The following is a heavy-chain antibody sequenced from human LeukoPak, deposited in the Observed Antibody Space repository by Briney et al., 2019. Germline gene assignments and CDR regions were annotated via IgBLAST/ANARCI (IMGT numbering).Heavy chain of an antibody. CDR2: ISSSSSTI. CDR1: GFTFSSYS. J-gene: IGHJ4*02. CDR3: ARVGIAAAGARNYYFDY. Sequence: GGSLRLSCAASGFTFSSYSMNWVRQAPGKGLEWVSYISSSSSTIYYADSVKGRFTISRDNAKNSLYLQMNSLRAEDTAVYYCARVGIAAAGARNYYFDYWGQGTLVTVSS. D-gene: IGHD6-13*01. V-gene: IGHV3-48*01.